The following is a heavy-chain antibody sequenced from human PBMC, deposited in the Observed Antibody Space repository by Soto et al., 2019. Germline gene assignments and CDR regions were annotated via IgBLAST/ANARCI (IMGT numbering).Heavy chain of an antibody. Sequence: EVLLQQSRAEARKPGSVVKMSCEVSGITFSDLHMHWVKQAPGKGAEWVGLVEVVKDERLYAEKYRSRLNINTETSRDISYMELISLTSDDTDIYFCAAVRGSLGSLSFDYWGQGIPVTVSA. CDR2: VEVVKDER. J-gene: IGHJ4*02. V-gene: IGHV1-69-2*01. CDR3: AAVRGSLGSLSFDY. CDR1: GITFSDLH. D-gene: IGHD1-26*01.